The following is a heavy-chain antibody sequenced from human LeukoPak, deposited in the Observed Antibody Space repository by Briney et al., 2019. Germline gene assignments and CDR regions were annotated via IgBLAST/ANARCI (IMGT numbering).Heavy chain of an antibody. Sequence: SETLSLTCTVSGGSISSYYWNWIRQPPGKGLEWIGYIYYSGSTNYNPSLKSRVTISVDTSKNQFSLKLSSVTAADTAVYFCARRRGFDYDNWGQGTLVTVSS. J-gene: IGHJ4*02. V-gene: IGHV4-59*08. CDR1: GGSISSYY. CDR3: ARRRGFDYDN. D-gene: IGHD4-11*01. CDR2: IYYSGST.